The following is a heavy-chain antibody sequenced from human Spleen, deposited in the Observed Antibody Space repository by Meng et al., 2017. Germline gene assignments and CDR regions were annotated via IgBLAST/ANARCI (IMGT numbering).Heavy chain of an antibody. V-gene: IGHV3-15*05. CDR2: IKSKTDGETA. Sequence: GESLKISCAGSGFTFSNAWMSWVRQAPGKGLEWVGRIKSKTDGETADYAAPVKGRFTISRDDSQNTLYLQMNSLRPEDTAFYYCAKDSVAVAGRGHFDYWGQGTLVTVSS. D-gene: IGHD6-19*01. J-gene: IGHJ4*02. CDR3: AKDSVAVAGRGHFDY. CDR1: GFTFSNAW.